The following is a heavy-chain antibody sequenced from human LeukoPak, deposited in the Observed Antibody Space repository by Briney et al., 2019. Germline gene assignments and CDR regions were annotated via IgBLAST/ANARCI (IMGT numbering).Heavy chain of an antibody. CDR2: INSDGSST. Sequence: GGSLRLSCAASGFTFSSYWMHWARQAPGKGLVWVSRINSDGSSTSYADSVKGRFTISRDNAKNTLYLQMNSLRAEDTAVYYCARVRWELGNWFDPWGQGTLVTVSS. CDR1: GFTFSSYW. D-gene: IGHD1-26*01. J-gene: IGHJ5*02. V-gene: IGHV3-74*01. CDR3: ARVRWELGNWFDP.